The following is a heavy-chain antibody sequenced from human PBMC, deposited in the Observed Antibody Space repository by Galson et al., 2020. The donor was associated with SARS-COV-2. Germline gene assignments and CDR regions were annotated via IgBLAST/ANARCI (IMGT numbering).Heavy chain of an antibody. CDR2: ISYDGSNK. CDR1: GFTFSSYA. D-gene: IGHD1-26*01. J-gene: IGHJ4*02. V-gene: IGHV3-30-3*01. CDR3: ARGFSVSYRTAFDY. Sequence: GESLKISCAASGFTFSSYAMHWVRQAPGKGLEWVAVISYDGSNKYYADSVKGRFTISRDNSKNTLYLQMNSLRAEDTAVYYCARGFSVSYRTAFDYWGQGTLVTVSS.